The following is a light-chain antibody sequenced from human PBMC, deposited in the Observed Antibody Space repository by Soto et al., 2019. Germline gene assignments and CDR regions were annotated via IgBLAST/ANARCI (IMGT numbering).Light chain of an antibody. CDR1: QSISSW. J-gene: IGKJ4*01. V-gene: IGKV1-5*01. CDR2: DAS. CDR3: QQYNSYSLT. Sequence: DMQLTHSPSTLSASVGDRVTLTCLASQSISSWLAWYQQKPGKAPKLLIYDASSLESGVPSRFSGSGSGTEFTLTISSLQPDDFATYYCQQYNSYSLTFGGGTKVDIK.